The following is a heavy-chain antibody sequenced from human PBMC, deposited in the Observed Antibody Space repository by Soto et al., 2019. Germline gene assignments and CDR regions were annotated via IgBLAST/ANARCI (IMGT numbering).Heavy chain of an antibody. J-gene: IGHJ4*02. Sequence: VKVSCKASGYTFTGYYMHWVRQAPGQGLEWMGWINPNSGGTNYAQKFQGRVTMTRDTSISTAYMELSRLRSDDTAVYYCARYSSSLNQFDYWGQGTLVTVSS. V-gene: IGHV1-2*02. CDR3: ARYSSSLNQFDY. D-gene: IGHD6-13*01. CDR1: GYTFTGYY. CDR2: INPNSGGT.